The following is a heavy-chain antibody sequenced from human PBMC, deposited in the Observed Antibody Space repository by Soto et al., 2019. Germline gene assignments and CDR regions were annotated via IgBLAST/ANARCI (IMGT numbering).Heavy chain of an antibody. V-gene: IGHV4-59*01. Sequence: QVQLQESGPGLVKPSETLSLTCTVSGGSISSYYWSWIRQPPGKGLEWIGYIYYSGSTNYNPSLSSRVTMSVDTAKNQSSLKLSAVTAADTAVYYCARGTAAIDYWGQGTLVTVSS. CDR2: IYYSGST. CDR3: ARGTAAIDY. J-gene: IGHJ4*02. CDR1: GGSISSYY. D-gene: IGHD6-13*01.